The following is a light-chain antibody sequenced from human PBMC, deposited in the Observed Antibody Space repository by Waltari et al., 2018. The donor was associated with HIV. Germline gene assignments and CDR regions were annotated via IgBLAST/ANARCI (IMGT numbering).Light chain of an antibody. V-gene: IGLV2-23*02. CDR1: SSDVGGYNY. J-gene: IGLJ1*01. CDR2: EVS. CDR3: CSYAGSTTFYV. Sequence: QSALTQPASVSGSPGQSITISCPGTSSDVGGYNYVPWYQQHPGKAPKLMIYEVSKRPSGVSNRFSGSKSGNTASLTISGLQAEDEADYYCCSYAGSTTFYVFGTGTKVTVL.